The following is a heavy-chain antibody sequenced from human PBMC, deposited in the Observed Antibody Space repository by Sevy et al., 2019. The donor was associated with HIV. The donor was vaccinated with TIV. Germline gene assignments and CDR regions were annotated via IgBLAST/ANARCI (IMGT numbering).Heavy chain of an antibody. CDR2: INGKGRST. Sequence: GGCLRLSCAASGFTISGYAMNWVRQAPGKGLEWVSAINGKGRSTHYADSVEGRFTISRDNSKNTLYLQMNSLRAEDTAVYYCAKTINSGGGVVPAADYYYYGLDVWGQGTTVTVSS. J-gene: IGHJ6*02. CDR3: AKTINSGGGVVPAADYYYYGLDV. D-gene: IGHD2-2*01. CDR1: GFTISGYA. V-gene: IGHV3-23*01.